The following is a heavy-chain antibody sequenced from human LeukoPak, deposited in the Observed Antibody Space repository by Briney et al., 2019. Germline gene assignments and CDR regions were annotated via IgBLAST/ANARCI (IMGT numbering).Heavy chain of an antibody. Sequence: GGSLRLSCAASGFTFSSYAMTWVRQAPGKGLEWVSAISGSGGRRNYADSVKGRFTISRDNPKNTLYLQMNSLRAEDTAVYYCAKDLDAGDPENPPRYFDLWGRGTLVTVSS. CDR3: AKDLDAGDPENPPRYFDL. D-gene: IGHD4-17*01. CDR1: GFTFSSYA. J-gene: IGHJ2*01. CDR2: ISGSGGRR. V-gene: IGHV3-23*01.